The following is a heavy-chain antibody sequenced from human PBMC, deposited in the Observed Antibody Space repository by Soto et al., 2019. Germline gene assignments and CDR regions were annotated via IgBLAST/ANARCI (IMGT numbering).Heavy chain of an antibody. V-gene: IGHV1-3*01. D-gene: IGHD3-10*01. CDR2: INAGNGHT. CDR3: ASPSYGSGSYY. J-gene: IGHJ4*02. Sequence: QVQLVQSGAEVKKPGASVKVSCKASGYTFSNYLLHWVRQAPGQGLEWMGWINAGNGHTKYSKKFQGRVTFTRDTSATTAYIELSSLRSEDTAVYYCASPSYGSGSYYWGQGTPVTVSS. CDR1: GYTFSNYL.